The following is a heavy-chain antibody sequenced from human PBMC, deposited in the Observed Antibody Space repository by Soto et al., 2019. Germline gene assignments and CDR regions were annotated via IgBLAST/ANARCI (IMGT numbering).Heavy chain of an antibody. V-gene: IGHV5-51*01. J-gene: IGHJ5*02. CDR2: IYPGASRT. Sequence: GESLKISCKGSGDSFTTDWISWLRQMPGKGLEWMGVIYPGASRTRYSPPFQGRVTISAGKSISTAYLQWNSLKASDTAMYYGARRRFSSPNSRPWGQGPMLTVSS. CDR3: ARRRFSSPNSRP. CDR1: GDSFTTDW. D-gene: IGHD1-7*01.